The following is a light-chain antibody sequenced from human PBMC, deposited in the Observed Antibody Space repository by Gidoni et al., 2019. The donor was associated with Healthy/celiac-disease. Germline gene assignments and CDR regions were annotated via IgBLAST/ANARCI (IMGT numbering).Light chain of an antibody. CDR1: QVISSW. Sequence: DIQMTQSPSSVYASVGDRVTPTCRASQVISSWLAWYPQKPGTAPNLLIYAASSLQSGLPSTFSGSGSGTGFTLTISLLHPGDLATYYCQQAHIFPFTFGGGTKVEIK. V-gene: IGKV1-12*01. CDR2: AAS. J-gene: IGKJ4*01. CDR3: QQAHIFPFT.